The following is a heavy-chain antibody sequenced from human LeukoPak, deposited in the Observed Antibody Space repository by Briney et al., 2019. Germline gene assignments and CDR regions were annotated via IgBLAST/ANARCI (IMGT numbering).Heavy chain of an antibody. CDR2: IYSGGST. Sequence: PGGALRLSCAASGFTVSSNYMSWVRQAPGKGLEWVSVIYSGGSTYYADSVKGRFTISRDNSKNTLYLQMNSLSAEDTAVYYCARVGYDSSGYYDYWGQGTLVTVSS. D-gene: IGHD3-22*01. CDR3: ARVGYDSSGYYDY. CDR1: GFTVSSNY. J-gene: IGHJ4*02. V-gene: IGHV3-53*01.